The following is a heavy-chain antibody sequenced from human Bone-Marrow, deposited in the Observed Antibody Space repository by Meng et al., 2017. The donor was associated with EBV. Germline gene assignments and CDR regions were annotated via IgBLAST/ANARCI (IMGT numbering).Heavy chain of an antibody. Sequence: REESGPGGGRLSGTLSLPCAVSGGSRSSSNWWTWDRQPPGKGLEWMGEIYHSGSTNYNPSLKSRVTISVDKSKNQFSLKLSSVTAADTAVYYCARAWSVTSGFDPWGQGTLVTVSS. CDR3: ARAWSVTSGFDP. J-gene: IGHJ5*02. CDR2: IYHSGST. D-gene: IGHD2-21*02. CDR1: GGSRSSSNW. V-gene: IGHV4-4*02.